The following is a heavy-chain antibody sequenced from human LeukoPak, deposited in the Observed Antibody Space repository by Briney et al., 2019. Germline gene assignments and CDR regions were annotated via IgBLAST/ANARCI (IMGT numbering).Heavy chain of an antibody. D-gene: IGHD2-15*01. CDR1: GGSISSYY. Sequence: PSETLSLTCTVSGGSISSYYWSWIRQPPGKGLEWIGYIYYSGSTNYNPTLKSRVTISVDTSKNQFSLKLSSVTAADTAVYYCARNVVVVAATHYDYYYYGMDVWGQGTTVTVSS. J-gene: IGHJ6*02. CDR2: IYYSGST. CDR3: ARNVVVVAATHYDYYYYGMDV. V-gene: IGHV4-59*08.